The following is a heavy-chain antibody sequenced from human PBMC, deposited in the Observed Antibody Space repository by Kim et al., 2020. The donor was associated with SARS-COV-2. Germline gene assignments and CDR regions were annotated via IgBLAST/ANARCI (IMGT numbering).Heavy chain of an antibody. CDR1: GFTFNIYS. Sequence: GGSLRLSCAASGFTFNIYSMNWVRQTPVKGLEWVSYITSDERTIYYADAVRGRFTISRDNAKNLVYLHMNSLRDEDTAIYYCARSVAGRFDYWGQGTLVTLSS. V-gene: IGHV3-48*02. CDR3: ARSVAGRFDY. D-gene: IGHD6-13*01. CDR2: ITSDERTI. J-gene: IGHJ4*02.